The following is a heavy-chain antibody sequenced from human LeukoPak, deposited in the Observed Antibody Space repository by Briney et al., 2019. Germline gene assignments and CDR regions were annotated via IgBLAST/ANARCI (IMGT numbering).Heavy chain of an antibody. CDR2: IYYSGST. CDR1: GGSISSYY. Sequence: SETLSLTCTVSGGSISSYYWSWIRQPPGKGLEWIGYIYYSGSTNYNPSLKSRVTISVDTSKNQFSLKLSSVTAADTAVYYCARHLYCSRGICHTDFYYYGLDVWGQGTTVTVSS. D-gene: IGHD2-8*01. CDR3: ARHLYCSRGICHTDFYYYGLDV. J-gene: IGHJ6*02. V-gene: IGHV4-59*08.